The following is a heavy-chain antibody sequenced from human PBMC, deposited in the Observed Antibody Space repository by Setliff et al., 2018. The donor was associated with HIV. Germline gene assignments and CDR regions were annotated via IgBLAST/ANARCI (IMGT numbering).Heavy chain of an antibody. CDR2: IYYSGST. V-gene: IGHV4-39*07. D-gene: IGHD5-18*01. Sequence: SETLSLTCTVSGGSISSSSYYWGWIRQPPGKGLEWIGSIYYSGSTYYNPSLKSRVTISIDKSKKQFSLKLSSVTAADTAVYYCARRPYTALVPFDYWGQGTLVTVSS. CDR3: ARRPYTALVPFDY. CDR1: GGSISSSSYY. J-gene: IGHJ4*02.